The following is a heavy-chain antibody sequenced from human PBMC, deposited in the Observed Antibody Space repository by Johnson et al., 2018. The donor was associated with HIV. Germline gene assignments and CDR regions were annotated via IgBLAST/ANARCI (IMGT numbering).Heavy chain of an antibody. J-gene: IGHJ3*02. V-gene: IGHV3-20*04. Sequence: VQLVESGGGVVRPGGSLRLSCAASGFTFDDYGMSWVRQAPGKGLEWVSGINWNGGNTGYADSVKGRFTISRDNAKNSLYLQMNSLSAEDTALYYCARDRGLAIVGGAFDIWGQGTMVTVSS. CDR1: GFTFDDYG. CDR2: INWNGGNT. CDR3: ARDRGLAIVGGAFDI. D-gene: IGHD3-10*01.